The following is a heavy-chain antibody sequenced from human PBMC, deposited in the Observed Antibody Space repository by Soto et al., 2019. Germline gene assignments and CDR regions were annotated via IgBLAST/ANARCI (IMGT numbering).Heavy chain of an antibody. CDR3: AKEKHDASWTSFDY. J-gene: IGHJ4*02. CDR1: GFTFDDFS. CDR2: IGRDGIYT. V-gene: IGHV3-43*01. D-gene: IGHD2-2*01. Sequence: EVQLVESGGAVVQPGGSLRLSCAASGFTFDDFSMHWVRQAPGKGLEWVSLIGRDGIYTYYADSVKGRFTISRDNGKNSLYLQMNSLTTEDTAFYFCAKEKHDASWTSFDYWGQGTLVTVSS.